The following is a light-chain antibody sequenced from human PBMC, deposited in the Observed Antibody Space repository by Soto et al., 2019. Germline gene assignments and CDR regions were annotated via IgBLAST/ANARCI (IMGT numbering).Light chain of an antibody. CDR2: GAS. CDR3: QQYVSSCST. V-gene: IGKV3-20*01. CDR1: QSVSSSY. J-gene: IGKJ3*01. Sequence: EIVLTQSPGTLSLSPGERATLSCRASQSVSSSYLARYQQKPGQAPRLLIYGASSSATGIPDRFSGSGSGTDFTLTISRLEPEDWAVYYCQQYVSSCSTFGPGTKVDIK.